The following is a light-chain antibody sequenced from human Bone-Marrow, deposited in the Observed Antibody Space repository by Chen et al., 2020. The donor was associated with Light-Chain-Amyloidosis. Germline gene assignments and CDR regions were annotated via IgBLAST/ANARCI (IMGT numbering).Light chain of an antibody. J-gene: IGLJ2*01. CDR1: DLPTKY. CDR3: QSADSSGTYEVI. Sequence: SYELTQPTSVSVSPGQTARITCSGDDLPTKYAYWYQQKPGQAPVLVIHRDTERPSGISERFSGSSSETTATLTISGVQAEDEADYHCQSADSSGTYEVIFGGVTKLTVL. V-gene: IGLV3-25*03. CDR2: RDT.